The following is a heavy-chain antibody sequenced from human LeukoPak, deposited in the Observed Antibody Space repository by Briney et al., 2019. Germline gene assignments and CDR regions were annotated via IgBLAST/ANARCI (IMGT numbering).Heavy chain of an antibody. Sequence: GGSLRLSCAASGFSFSSHGMSWVRQAPWKGPEWVSSISSGSDYTFYADSVKGRFTISRDNSKNTLYLQMNSLRAGDTAIYHCAKIGVIGNWCYDVWGRGTLVTVSS. CDR1: GFSFSSHG. CDR3: AKIGVIGNWCYDV. V-gene: IGHV3-23*01. CDR2: ISSGSDYT. D-gene: IGHD3-10*01. J-gene: IGHJ2*01.